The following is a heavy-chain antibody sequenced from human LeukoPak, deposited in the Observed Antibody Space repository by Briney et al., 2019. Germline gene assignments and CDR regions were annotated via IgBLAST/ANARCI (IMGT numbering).Heavy chain of an antibody. CDR2: IYTSEST. J-gene: IGHJ4*02. CDR3: ARDMSD. D-gene: IGHD3-10*02. CDR1: GGSISSSSYY. Sequence: SETLSLTCTVSGGSISSSSYYWSWIRQPAGKGLEWIGRIYTSESTNYNPSLKSRVTISVDTSKNQFSLRLTSVTAADTAVYYCARDMSDWGQGTLVTVSS. V-gene: IGHV4-61*02.